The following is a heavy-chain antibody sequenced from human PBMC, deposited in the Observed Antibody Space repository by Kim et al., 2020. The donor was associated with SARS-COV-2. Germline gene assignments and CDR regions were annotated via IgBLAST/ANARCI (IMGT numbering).Heavy chain of an antibody. D-gene: IGHD4-17*01. CDR3: ARASPDDYGDYYFDY. J-gene: IGHJ4*02. V-gene: IGHV4-30-2*01. Sequence: PSLKSRVTISVDRSKNQFSLKLSSVTAADTAVYYCARASPDDYGDYYFDYWGQGTLVTVSS.